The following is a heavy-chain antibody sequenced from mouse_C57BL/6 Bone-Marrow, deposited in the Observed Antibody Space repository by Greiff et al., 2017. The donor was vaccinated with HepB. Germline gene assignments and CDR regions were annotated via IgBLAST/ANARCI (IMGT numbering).Heavy chain of an antibody. CDR3: ARHLNWDDAMDY. Sequence: QVQLQQSGPGLVAPSQSLSITCTVSGFSLTSYGVHWVRQPPGKGLEWLVVIWSDGSTTYNSALKSRLSISTDNSKSQVFLKMNSLQTDDTAMYYCARHLNWDDAMDYWGQGTSVTVSS. J-gene: IGHJ4*01. D-gene: IGHD4-1*02. CDR2: IWSDGST. CDR1: GFSLTSYG. V-gene: IGHV2-6-1*01.